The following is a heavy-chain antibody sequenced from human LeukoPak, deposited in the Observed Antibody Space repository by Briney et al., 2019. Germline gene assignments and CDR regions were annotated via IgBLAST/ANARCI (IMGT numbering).Heavy chain of an antibody. V-gene: IGHV4-39*07. CDR3: ASDIPASI. CDR1: GGSISRSSYY. CDR2: IYFSGST. J-gene: IGHJ3*02. Sequence: NSSETLSLTCTVSGGSISRSSYYWGWIRQPPGKGLEWIGSIYFSGSTYYNPSLKSRVTISVDTSKNQFSLKLSSVTAADTAVYYCASDIPASIWGQGTMVTVSS. D-gene: IGHD2-21*01.